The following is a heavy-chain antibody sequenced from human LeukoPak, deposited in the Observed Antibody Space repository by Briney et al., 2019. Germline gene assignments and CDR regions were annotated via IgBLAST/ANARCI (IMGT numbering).Heavy chain of an antibody. J-gene: IGHJ5*02. CDR2: IYHSGST. D-gene: IGHD3-10*01. CDR1: GGSISSSNW. CDR3: ASNYGSGSYYPNWFDP. V-gene: IGHV4-4*02. Sequence: SETLPLTCAVSGGSISSSNWWSWDRQPPGKGLEWIGEIYHSGSTNYNPSLKSRVTISVDKSKNQFSLKLSSVTAADTAVYYCASNYGSGSYYPNWFDPWGQGTLVTVSS.